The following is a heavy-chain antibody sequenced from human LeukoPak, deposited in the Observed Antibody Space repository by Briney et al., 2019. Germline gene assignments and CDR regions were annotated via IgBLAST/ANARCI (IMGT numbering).Heavy chain of an antibody. CDR1: GFTFDDYA. V-gene: IGHV3-9*01. CDR2: ISWKSGSI. D-gene: IGHD6-13*01. Sequence: PGGSLRLSCAASGFTFDDYAMHWVRQAPGKGLEWVSGISWKSGSIGYADSVKGRFTISRDNAKNSLYLQMNSLRAEDTAVYYCARAEYSSSWYVFAYYGMDVWGQGTTVTVSS. CDR3: ARAEYSSSWYVFAYYGMDV. J-gene: IGHJ6*02.